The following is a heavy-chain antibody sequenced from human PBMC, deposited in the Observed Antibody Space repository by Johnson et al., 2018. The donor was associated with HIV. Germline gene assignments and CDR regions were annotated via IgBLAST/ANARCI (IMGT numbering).Heavy chain of an antibody. CDR3: ASGQNAFDI. V-gene: IGHV3-30-3*01. CDR2: ISYDGSNK. CDR1: GFTFSNAW. J-gene: IGHJ3*02. Sequence: QVQLVESGGGLVQPGGSLRLSCAASGFTFSNAWMSWVRQAPGKGLEWVAVISYDGSNKYYADSVKGRFTISRDNSKNTLYLQMNSLRAEDTAVYYCASGQNAFDIWGQGTMVTVSS.